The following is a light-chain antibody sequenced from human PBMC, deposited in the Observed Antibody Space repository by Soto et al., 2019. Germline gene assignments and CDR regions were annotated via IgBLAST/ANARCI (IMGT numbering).Light chain of an antibody. Sequence: ELVLTQSPGTLSLSPWERATLSCMASQSVSSNLAWYQQKPGQAPRLLIYGASTRATGVPARFSGSRSGPEFTLTINSLQSEDFAIYYCQRYNNWPLTFGGGTKVDI. V-gene: IGKV3-15*01. CDR2: GAS. CDR3: QRYNNWPLT. CDR1: QSVSSN. J-gene: IGKJ4*01.